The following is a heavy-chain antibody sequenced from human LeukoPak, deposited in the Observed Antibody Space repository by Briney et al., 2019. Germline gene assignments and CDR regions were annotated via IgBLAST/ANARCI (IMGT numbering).Heavy chain of an antibody. CDR2: IYYSGST. V-gene: IGHV4-59*01. D-gene: IGHD5-24*01. Sequence: KSSETLSLTCTVSGGSISSYYWSWIRQPPGKGLEWIGYIYYSGSTNYNPSLKSRVTISVDTSKNQFSLKLSSVTAADTAVYYCARARDRWLGPYYFDYWGQGTLVTVSS. CDR1: GGSISSYY. J-gene: IGHJ4*02. CDR3: ARARDRWLGPYYFDY.